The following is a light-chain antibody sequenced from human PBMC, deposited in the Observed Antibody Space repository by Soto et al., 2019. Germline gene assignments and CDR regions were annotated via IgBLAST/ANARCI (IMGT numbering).Light chain of an antibody. CDR1: SSNIGRNY. V-gene: IGLV1-47*01. CDR2: RNN. J-gene: IGLJ3*02. CDR3: AAWDDSLSAWV. Sequence: QSALTQAPSASGTPGQRVTISCSGSSSNIGRNYVYWYQQFPGTAPKLLIYRNNQRPSGVPDRFSGSKSGTSASLAISGLRSEDEADYYCAAWDDSLSAWVFGGGTKLTV.